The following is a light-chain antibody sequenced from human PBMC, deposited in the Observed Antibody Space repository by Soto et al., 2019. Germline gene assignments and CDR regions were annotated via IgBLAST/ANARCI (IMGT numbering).Light chain of an antibody. Sequence: ELMFTQSPDTLYLCPGRRANLSCRASQSVTSYLAWYQQKPGQAPRLLIYDASNRATGIPARFSGSGSGTDFTLTIIRLEPEYFAVYYCHQRSSWPPITYGQGTR. CDR1: QSVTSY. V-gene: IGKV3-11*01. J-gene: IGKJ5*01. CDR3: HQRSSWPPIT. CDR2: DAS.